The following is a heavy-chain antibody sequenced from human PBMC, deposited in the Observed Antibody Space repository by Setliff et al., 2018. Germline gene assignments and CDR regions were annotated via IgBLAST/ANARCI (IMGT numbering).Heavy chain of an antibody. CDR3: AGGRRYDYGWDFDY. CDR2: ISHSGST. D-gene: IGHD4-17*01. J-gene: IGHJ4*02. V-gene: IGHV4-38-2*02. Sequence: PSETLSLTCTVSGYSISSGHYWGWIRQPPGKGLEWIGSISHSGSTYYNPSLRSRVTISLDTSKNQFSPKLTSVTAADTAVYYCAGGRRYDYGWDFDYWGQGTLVTVSP. CDR1: GYSISSGHY.